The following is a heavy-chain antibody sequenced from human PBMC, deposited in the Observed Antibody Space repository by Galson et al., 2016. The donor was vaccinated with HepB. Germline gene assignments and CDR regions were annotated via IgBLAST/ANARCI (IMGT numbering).Heavy chain of an antibody. CDR3: ARDPTWTYYYSSYMDV. CDR1: GFTFSIYG. CDR2: IWYDGSNK. J-gene: IGHJ6*03. D-gene: IGHD1-1*01. V-gene: IGHV3-33*01. Sequence: SLRLSCAASGFTFSIYGVHWVRQAPGKGLEWVAVIWYDGSNKYYADSVKGRFTIARENSKNTISLQMNSLKDEDTAVYFCARDPTWTYYYSSYMDVWGKGTTVTVSS.